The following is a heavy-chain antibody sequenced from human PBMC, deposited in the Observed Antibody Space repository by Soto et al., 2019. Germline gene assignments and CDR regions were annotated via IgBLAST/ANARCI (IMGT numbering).Heavy chain of an antibody. CDR3: ARDGGVTMVRGVITRHYFDY. J-gene: IGHJ4*02. D-gene: IGHD3-10*01. V-gene: IGHV3-23*01. CDR1: GFTFSSYA. CDR2: ISGSGGST. Sequence: GGSLRLSCAASGFTFSSYAMSWVRQAPGKGLEWVSAISGSGGSTYYADSVKGRFTISRDNSKNTLYLQMNSLRAEETAVYYCARDGGVTMVRGVITRHYFDYWGQGTLVTVSS.